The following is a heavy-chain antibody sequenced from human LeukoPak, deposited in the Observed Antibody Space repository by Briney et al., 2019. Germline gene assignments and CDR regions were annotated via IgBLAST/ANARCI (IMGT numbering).Heavy chain of an antibody. J-gene: IGHJ4*02. Sequence: GASVKVSCKASGYTFTDYYIHWVRQAPGQGLEWMGWINPDRGDTKYAQKFRGRVTMTRDTSINTVYMELIRLISDDTAVYYCARDRASTNDYWGQGTLVTVSS. CDR2: INPDRGDT. CDR3: ARDRASTNDY. CDR1: GYTFTDYY. V-gene: IGHV1-2*02.